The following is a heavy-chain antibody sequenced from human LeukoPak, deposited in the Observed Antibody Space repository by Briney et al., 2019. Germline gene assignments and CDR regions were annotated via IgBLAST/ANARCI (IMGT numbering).Heavy chain of an antibody. Sequence: GASVKVSCKASGYTFTSYGISWVRQAPGQGLEWMGWISAYNGNTNYAQKLQGRVTMTTDTSTSTAYMELGSLRSDDTAVYYCARQQQWLVGGNWFDPWGQGTLVTVSS. V-gene: IGHV1-18*01. CDR3: ARQQQWLVGGNWFDP. CDR1: GYTFTSYG. D-gene: IGHD6-19*01. CDR2: ISAYNGNT. J-gene: IGHJ5*02.